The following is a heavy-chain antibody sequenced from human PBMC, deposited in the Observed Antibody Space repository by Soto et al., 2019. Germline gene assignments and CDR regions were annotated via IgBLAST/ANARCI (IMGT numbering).Heavy chain of an antibody. V-gene: IGHV1-69*01. Sequence: QVQLVQSGAEVKKPGSSVKVSCTASGGTFRTYGITWVRQASGQGLEWMGGIIPISGTIKFAQKFQGRLTITPDESTSTVYMELSSLTSEDTAVYYCASRERVDAFDVWGQGTMVTVSS. CDR1: GGTFRTYG. J-gene: IGHJ3*01. CDR2: IIPISGTI. D-gene: IGHD1-26*01. CDR3: ASRERVDAFDV.